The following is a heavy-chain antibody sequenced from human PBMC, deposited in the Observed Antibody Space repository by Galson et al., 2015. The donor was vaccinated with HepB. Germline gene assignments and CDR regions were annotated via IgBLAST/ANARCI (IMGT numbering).Heavy chain of an antibody. Sequence: SLRLSCAASGAASGFTFSSCGMHWVRQSPGKGLEWVAIIWSDGSNKYYGDSVKGRFTISRDNSKNTVYLQMNSLRADDTAVYYCAREPRISIFGVVHYYMDVWGKGTTVTVSS. CDR1: GFTFSSCG. D-gene: IGHD3-3*01. J-gene: IGHJ6*03. CDR2: IWSDGSNK. CDR3: AREPRISIFGVVHYYMDV. V-gene: IGHV3-33*01.